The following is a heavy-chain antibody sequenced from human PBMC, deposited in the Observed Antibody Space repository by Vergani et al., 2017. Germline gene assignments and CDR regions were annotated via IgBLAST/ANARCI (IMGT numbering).Heavy chain of an antibody. Sequence: QVQLVESGGGVVQPGRSLRLSCAASGFTFSSYGMHWVRQAPGKGLEWVAVISYAGSNKYYADSVKGRFTISRDNSKNTLYLQMNSLRAEDTAVYYCARAPYSSRSARFDPWGQGTLVTVSS. D-gene: IGHD6-13*01. CDR3: ARAPYSSRSARFDP. J-gene: IGHJ5*02. CDR2: ISYAGSNK. CDR1: GFTFSSYG. V-gene: IGHV3-30*03.